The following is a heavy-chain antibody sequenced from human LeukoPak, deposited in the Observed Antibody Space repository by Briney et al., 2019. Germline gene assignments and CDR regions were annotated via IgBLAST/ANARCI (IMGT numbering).Heavy chain of an antibody. V-gene: IGHV4-4*07. CDR3: ARGRFGELYPPYFDY. Sequence: PSETLSLTCTVTGGSISSYYWSWIRQPAGKGLEWIGRIYTSGSTNYNPSLKSRVTMSVDTSKNQFSLKLSSVTAADTAVYYCARGRFGELYPPYFDYWGQGTLVTVSS. D-gene: IGHD3-10*01. CDR1: GGSISSYY. CDR2: IYTSGST. J-gene: IGHJ4*02.